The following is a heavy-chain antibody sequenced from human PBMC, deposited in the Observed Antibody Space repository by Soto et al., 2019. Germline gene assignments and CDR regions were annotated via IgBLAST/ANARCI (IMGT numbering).Heavy chain of an antibody. CDR3: ARDQSSGYYSDY. Sequence: GGSLRLSCAASGFTFSSYAMHWVRQAPGKGLEWVAAISYDGSNKYYADSVKGRFTISRDNSKNTLYLQMNSLRAEDTAVYYCARDQSSGYYSDYWGQGTLVTVSS. D-gene: IGHD3-22*01. J-gene: IGHJ4*02. CDR1: GFTFSSYA. CDR2: ISYDGSNK. V-gene: IGHV3-30-3*01.